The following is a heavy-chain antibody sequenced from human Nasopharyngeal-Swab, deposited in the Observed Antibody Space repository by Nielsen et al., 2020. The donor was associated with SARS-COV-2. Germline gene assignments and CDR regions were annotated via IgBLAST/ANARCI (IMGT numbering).Heavy chain of an antibody. CDR1: GYTFTSYA. V-gene: IGHV1-69*13. Sequence: SVKVSCKASGYTFTSYAISWVRQAPGQGLEWMGGIIPIFGTANYAQKFQGRVTITADESTSTAYMELSSLRSEDTAVYYCARDLSPGYYYYYMDVWGKGTTVTVSS. J-gene: IGHJ6*03. D-gene: IGHD3-10*01. CDR2: IIPIFGTA. CDR3: ARDLSPGYYYYYMDV.